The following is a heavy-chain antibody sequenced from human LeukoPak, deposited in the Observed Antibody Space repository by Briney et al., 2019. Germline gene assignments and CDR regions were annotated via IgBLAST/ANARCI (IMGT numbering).Heavy chain of an antibody. CDR2: INPNSGGT. Sequence: GASVKVSCKASGYTFTSYGISWVRQAPGQGLEWMGRINPNSGGTNYAQKFQGRVTMTRDTSISTAYMELSRLRSDDTAVYYCARVFSKGIAVAGTQRGLGYWGQGTLVTVSS. V-gene: IGHV1-2*06. J-gene: IGHJ4*02. CDR3: ARVFSKGIAVAGTQRGLGY. D-gene: IGHD6-19*01. CDR1: GYTFTSYG.